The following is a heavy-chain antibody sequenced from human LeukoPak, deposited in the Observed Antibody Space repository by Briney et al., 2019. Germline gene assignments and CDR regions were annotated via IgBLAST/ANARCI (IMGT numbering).Heavy chain of an antibody. J-gene: IGHJ4*02. D-gene: IGHD3-16*01. Sequence: ASVKVSCKASGYTFTGYYMHWVRQAPGQGLEWMGWINPNSGGTNYAQKFQGRVTMTRDTSISTAYMELSRLRSDDTAVYYCARNRESYWVPELDYWGQGTLVTVSS. CDR3: ARNRESYWVPELDY. CDR2: INPNSGGT. V-gene: IGHV1-2*02. CDR1: GYTFTGYY.